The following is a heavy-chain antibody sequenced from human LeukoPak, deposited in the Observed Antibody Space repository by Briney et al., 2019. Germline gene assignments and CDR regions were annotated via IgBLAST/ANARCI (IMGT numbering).Heavy chain of an antibody. D-gene: IGHD3-10*01. CDR1: GGSFSGYY. CDR2: INHSGST. V-gene: IGHV4-34*01. CDR3: ARGPKPKSITMVRGVDFQRTKNWFDP. J-gene: IGHJ5*02. Sequence: SETLSLTCAVYGGSFSGYYWSWIRQPPGMGLQWIGEINHSGSTSYNPSLKSRVTISVDTSKNRFSLKLSSVTAADTAVYYCARGPKPKSITMVRGVDFQRTKNWFDPWGQGTLVTVSS.